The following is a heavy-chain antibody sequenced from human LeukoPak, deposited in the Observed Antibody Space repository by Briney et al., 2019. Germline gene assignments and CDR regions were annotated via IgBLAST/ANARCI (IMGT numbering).Heavy chain of an antibody. CDR3: SKWGAYDVFAGYYVSDY. CDR2: ITGSGGNT. J-gene: IGHJ4*02. CDR1: GFTFSNYA. D-gene: IGHD3-9*01. Sequence: PGGTLRLSCASSGFTFSNYAMSWVRQAPCKGLEWVSAITGSGGNTYYADSLKGRFTICRDNSKNTVFLQKNSLRAEGTAVYYWSKWGAYDVFAGYYVSDYWGQGTLVTVSS. V-gene: IGHV3-23*01.